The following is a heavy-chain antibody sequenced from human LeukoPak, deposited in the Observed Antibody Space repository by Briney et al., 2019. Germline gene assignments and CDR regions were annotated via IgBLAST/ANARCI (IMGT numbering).Heavy chain of an antibody. D-gene: IGHD2-2*01. CDR1: GYTFTDYY. Sequence: ASVKVSCKASGYTFTDYYLHWVRQAPGQGFEWMGWINPNSGDTNYAQKFQGRVTMTRDTSISTAHMEMSRLPSDDTAVYYCATANFLYCSSTTCLFDYWGQGTLVTVSS. V-gene: IGHV1-2*02. CDR2: INPNSGDT. CDR3: ATANFLYCSSTTCLFDY. J-gene: IGHJ4*02.